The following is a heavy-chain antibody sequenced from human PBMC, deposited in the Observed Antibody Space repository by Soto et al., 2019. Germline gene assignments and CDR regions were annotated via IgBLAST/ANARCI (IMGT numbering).Heavy chain of an antibody. D-gene: IGHD3-9*01. V-gene: IGHV3-9*01. J-gene: IGHJ4*02. CDR3: SRDDSDWFFN. Sequence: PGESLRLSCAASGFTFDDYAMHWVRHAPGKGMERVSGIIWNSGSIGYADSVKGRFTISRDDSKKTAYLQMNSLESEETAVYYCSRDDSDWFFNWGRGTLVTVSS. CDR2: IIWNSGSI. CDR1: GFTFDDYA.